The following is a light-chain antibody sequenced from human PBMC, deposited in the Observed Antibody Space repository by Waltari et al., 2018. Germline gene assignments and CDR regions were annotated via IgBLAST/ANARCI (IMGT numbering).Light chain of an antibody. CDR1: KLGDKR. CDR2: QDS. CDR3: QAWDSTAPHVV. J-gene: IGLJ2*01. V-gene: IGLV3-1*01. Sequence: SQELTQPPSVSVSPGQTASITCSGAKLGDKRGCWYQQKPGQSPVLVMYQDSKRPSGILERFSGSSSGNTATLTISGTQAMDEADYYCQAWDSTAPHVVFGGGTKLTVL.